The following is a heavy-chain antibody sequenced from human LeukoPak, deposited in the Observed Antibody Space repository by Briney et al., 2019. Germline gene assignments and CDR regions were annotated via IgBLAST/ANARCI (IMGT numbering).Heavy chain of an antibody. Sequence: GGSLRLSCAASGFTFSSYAMSWVRQAPGKGLEWVLAISGSGGSTYYADSVKGRFTISRDNSKNTLYLQMNSLRAEDTAVYYCAKLSPGITMIVVVITHWGQGTLVTVSS. CDR1: GFTFSSYA. V-gene: IGHV3-23*01. D-gene: IGHD3-22*01. CDR2: ISGSGGST. J-gene: IGHJ4*02. CDR3: AKLSPGITMIVVVITH.